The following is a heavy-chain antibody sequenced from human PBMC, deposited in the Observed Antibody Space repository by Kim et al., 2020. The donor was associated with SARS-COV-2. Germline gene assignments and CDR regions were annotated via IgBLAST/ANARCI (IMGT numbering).Heavy chain of an antibody. V-gene: IGHV1-18*01. CDR3: ARDRSSAITMVRGVISDAFDI. CDR1: GYTFTSYG. CDR2: ISAYNGNT. Sequence: ASVMVSCKASGYTFTSYGISWVRQAPGQGLEWMGGISAYNGNTNYAQKLQGRVTMTTDTSTSTAYMELRSLRSDDTAVYYCARDRSSAITMVRGVISDAFDIWGQGTMVTVSS. D-gene: IGHD3-10*01. J-gene: IGHJ3*02.